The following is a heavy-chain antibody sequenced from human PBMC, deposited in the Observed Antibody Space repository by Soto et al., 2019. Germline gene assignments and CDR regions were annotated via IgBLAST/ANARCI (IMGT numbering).Heavy chain of an antibody. Sequence: GGSLRLSCAASGFTFSSYSMNWVRQAPGKGLEWVSYISSSSSTIYYADSVKGRFTISRDNAKNSLYLQMNSLRDEDTAVYYCARDQVGAYSGSYAVFNWFDPWGQGTLVTVSS. J-gene: IGHJ5*02. CDR3: ARDQVGAYSGSYAVFNWFDP. D-gene: IGHD1-26*01. CDR2: ISSSSSTI. V-gene: IGHV3-48*02. CDR1: GFTFSSYS.